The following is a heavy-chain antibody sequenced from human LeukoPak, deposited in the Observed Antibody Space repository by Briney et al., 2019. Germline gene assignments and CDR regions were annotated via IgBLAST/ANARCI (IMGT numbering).Heavy chain of an antibody. CDR2: IKTDGSLI. D-gene: IGHD6-6*01. Sequence: PGGSLRLSCVASGFTFSSYWMTWVRQAPGKGLEWVANIKTDGSLIYYVDSVKGRFTISRDNAKNSLFLEMTSLRVEDTAVYYCTGDPRHLDSWGQGTLVTVSS. CDR3: TGDPRHLDS. CDR1: GFTFSSYW. J-gene: IGHJ4*02. V-gene: IGHV3-7*01.